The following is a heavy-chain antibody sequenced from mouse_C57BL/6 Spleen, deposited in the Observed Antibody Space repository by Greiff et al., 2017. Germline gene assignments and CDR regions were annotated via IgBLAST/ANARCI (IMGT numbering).Heavy chain of an antibody. V-gene: IGHV1-80*01. Sequence: QVQLQQSGAELVKPGASVKISCKASGYAFSSYWMNWVKQRPGKGLEWIGQIYPGDGDTNYNGKFKGKATLTADKSSSTAYMQLSSLTSEDSAVYFCARSVHYYGSSDWYFDVWGTGTTVTVSS. J-gene: IGHJ1*03. CDR3: ARSVHYYGSSDWYFDV. CDR1: GYAFSSYW. D-gene: IGHD1-1*01. CDR2: IYPGDGDT.